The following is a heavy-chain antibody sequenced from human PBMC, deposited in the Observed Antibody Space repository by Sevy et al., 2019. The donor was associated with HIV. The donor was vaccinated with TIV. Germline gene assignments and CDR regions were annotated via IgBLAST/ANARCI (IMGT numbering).Heavy chain of an antibody. J-gene: IGHJ4*02. V-gene: IGHV3-23*01. Sequence: GGSLRLSCAASGFTFSSYALSWVRQAPGKGLEWVSAISGSGGSTYYADSVKGRFTISRDNSKNTLYLQMNSLRAEDTAVYYCAKDRGVYCSSTSCFFIGYYDYWGQGTLVTVSS. CDR1: GFTFSSYA. CDR2: ISGSGGST. CDR3: AKDRGVYCSSTSCFFIGYYDY. D-gene: IGHD2-2*01.